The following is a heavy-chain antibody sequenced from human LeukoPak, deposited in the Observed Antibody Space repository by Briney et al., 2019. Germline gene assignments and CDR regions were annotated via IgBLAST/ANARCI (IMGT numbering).Heavy chain of an antibody. Sequence: GGSLRLSCAASGFTVSSNYMSWVRQAPGKGLEWVSVIYSGGSTYYADSVKGRFTISRDNSKNTLYLQMNSLRAADTAVYYCARMMHIVVVTAIRLNWYFDLWGRGTLVTVSS. CDR1: GFTVSSNY. J-gene: IGHJ2*01. D-gene: IGHD2-21*02. V-gene: IGHV3-66*01. CDR2: IYSGGST. CDR3: ARMMHIVVVTAIRLNWYFDL.